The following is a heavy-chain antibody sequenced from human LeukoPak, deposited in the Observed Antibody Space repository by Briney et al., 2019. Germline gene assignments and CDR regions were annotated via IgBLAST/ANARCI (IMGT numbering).Heavy chain of an antibody. Sequence: PGGSLRLSCATSGFTFSSYAMHWVRQAPGKGLEWVAVISYDGSNKYYADSVKGRFTISRDNSKNTLYLQMDSLRAKDTAVYYCAKIVYGDYPYYYGMDVWGQGTTVTVSS. CDR3: AKIVYGDYPYYYGMDV. CDR1: GFTFSSYA. D-gene: IGHD4-17*01. V-gene: IGHV3-30-3*02. J-gene: IGHJ6*02. CDR2: ISYDGSNK.